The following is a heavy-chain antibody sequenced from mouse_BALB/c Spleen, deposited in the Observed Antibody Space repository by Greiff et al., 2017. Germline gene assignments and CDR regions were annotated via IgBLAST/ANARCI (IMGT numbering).Heavy chain of an antibody. CDR3: AIYYWYDWDFDY. D-gene: IGHD2-14*01. V-gene: IGHV1-77*01. CDR1: GYTFTDYY. Sequence: QVQLQQSGAELARPGASVKLSCKASGYTFTDYYINWVKQRTGQGLEWIGEIYPGSGNTYYNAKFKGKATLTADKSSSTAYMQLSSLTSEDSAVYFCAIYYWYDWDFDYWGQGTTLTVSS. CDR2: IYPGSGNT. J-gene: IGHJ2*01.